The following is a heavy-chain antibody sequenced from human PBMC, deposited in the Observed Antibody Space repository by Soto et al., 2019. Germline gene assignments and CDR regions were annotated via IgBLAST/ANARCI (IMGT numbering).Heavy chain of an antibody. J-gene: IGHJ4*02. CDR2: IYYSGST. Sequence: SETLSLTCTVSGGSISVYYWSWIRQPPGKGLEWIGYIYYSGSTNYNPSLKSRVFISVDTSKFQFSLKLSFVTSAYTAVYYCARGGWRHIDYWGQGTLVTVS. V-gene: IGHV4-59*12. D-gene: IGHD3-3*01. CDR3: ARGGWRHIDY. CDR1: GGSISVYY.